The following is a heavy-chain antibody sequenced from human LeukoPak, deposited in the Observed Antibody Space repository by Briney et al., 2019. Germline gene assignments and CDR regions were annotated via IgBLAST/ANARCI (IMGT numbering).Heavy chain of an antibody. V-gene: IGHV3-21*01. D-gene: IGHD5-18*01. CDR3: ARDPRGYNYGHPPPHFGY. Sequence: GGSLRLSCAASGFTFSSYSMNWVRQAPGKGLEWVSSISSSSSYIYYADSVKGRFTISRDNAKNSLYLQMNSLRAEDTAVYYCARDPRGYNYGHPPPHFGYWGQGTLVTVSS. J-gene: IGHJ4*02. CDR2: ISSSSSYI. CDR1: GFTFSSYS.